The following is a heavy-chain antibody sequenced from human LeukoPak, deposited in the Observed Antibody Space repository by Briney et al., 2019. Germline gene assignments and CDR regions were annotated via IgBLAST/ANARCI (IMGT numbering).Heavy chain of an antibody. CDR1: GGSISSGSYY. D-gene: IGHD5-12*01. CDR3: ARGSGYVQLFDY. J-gene: IGHJ4*02. V-gene: IGHV4-61*02. CDR2: IYTSGST. Sequence: SETLSLTCTVSGGSISSGSYYWSWIRQPAGKGLEWIGRIYTSGSTNYNPSLKSRVTISVDTSKNQFSLKLSSVTAADTAVYYCARGSGYVQLFDYWGQGTLVTVSS.